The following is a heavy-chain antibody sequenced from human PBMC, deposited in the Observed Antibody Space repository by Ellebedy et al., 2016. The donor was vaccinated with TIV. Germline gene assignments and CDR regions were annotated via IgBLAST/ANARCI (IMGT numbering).Heavy chain of an antibody. J-gene: IGHJ2*01. D-gene: IGHD6-13*01. CDR2: IYYSGTT. CDR3: ARVAITAAVGGGFFDL. CDR1: GGSLTNHF. Sequence: MPSETLSLTCTVSGGSLTNHFWSWIRQPPGKGLEWIASIYYSGTTNYNPSLKSRVTISVDTSKNLISLTLMSSVSAADTAVYYCARVAITAAVGGGFFDLWGRGTLVTVSS. V-gene: IGHV4-59*11.